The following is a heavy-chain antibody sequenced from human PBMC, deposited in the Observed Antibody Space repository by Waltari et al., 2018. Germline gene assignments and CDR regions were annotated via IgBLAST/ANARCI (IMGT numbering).Heavy chain of an antibody. J-gene: IGHJ3*02. V-gene: IGHV4-38-2*01. CDR1: GYSISSGYY. Sequence: QVQLQESGPGLVKPSETLSLTCAVSGYSISSGYYWGWIRQPPGKGLEWIGSIYHSGNTYYNPSLKSQFTISVDTSKNQVSLKLSSVTAADTAVYYCARLGITIFGVVPGSDAFDIWGQGTMVTVSS. CDR3: ARLGITIFGVVPGSDAFDI. D-gene: IGHD3-3*01. CDR2: IYHSGNT.